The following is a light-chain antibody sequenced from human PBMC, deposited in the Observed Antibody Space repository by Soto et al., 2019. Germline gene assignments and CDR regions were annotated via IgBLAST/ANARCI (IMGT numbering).Light chain of an antibody. V-gene: IGLV2-23*01. CDR2: EDN. Sequence: QSALAQPASVSGSPGQSITFSCTGTSSDVGIYNLVSWYQQLPGKAPKLMIYEDNKRPSGVSDRFSGSKSGNTASLTISGLQAEDEADYYCCSYAGIKTFFVFGTGTKVTVL. CDR3: CSYAGIKTFFV. CDR1: SSDVGIYNL. J-gene: IGLJ1*01.